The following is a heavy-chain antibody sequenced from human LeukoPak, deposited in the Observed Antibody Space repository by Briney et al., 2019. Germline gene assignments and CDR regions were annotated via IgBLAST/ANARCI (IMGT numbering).Heavy chain of an antibody. CDR2: ISGSGGST. D-gene: IGHD2-2*01. CDR3: AKDSIVVVPAAQDY. J-gene: IGHJ4*02. V-gene: IGHV3-23*01. Sequence: GGSLRLSCAASGFTFSSYAMSWVRQPPRKGLEWVSAISGSGGSTYYADSEKGRFTISRDNSKNTLYLQMNSLRADDTAVYYCAKDSIVVVPAAQDYWGQGTLVTVSS. CDR1: GFTFSSYA.